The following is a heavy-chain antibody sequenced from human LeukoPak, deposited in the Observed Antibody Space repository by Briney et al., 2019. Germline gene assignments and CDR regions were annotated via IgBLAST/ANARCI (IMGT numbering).Heavy chain of an antibody. J-gene: IGHJ6*02. CDR3: ARVSDSSGYYYYYYGMDV. CDR2: IYYSGST. V-gene: IGHV4-59*01. CDR1: GGSISSYH. D-gene: IGHD3-22*01. Sequence: SETLSLTCTVSGGSISSYHWRWLRQPPGKGLVWIGYIYYSGSTNDNPSLKSRVTISVDTSKNQFSLKLSSVTAADTAVYYCARVSDSSGYYYYYYGMDVWGQGTTVTVSS.